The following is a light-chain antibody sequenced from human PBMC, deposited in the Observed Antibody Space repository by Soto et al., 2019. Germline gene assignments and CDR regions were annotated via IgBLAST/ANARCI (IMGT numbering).Light chain of an antibody. CDR1: QTVSTTY. V-gene: IGKV3-20*01. Sequence: MTQSPATLSVSPGEGATLSCRASQTVSTTYLAWYQQKPGQAPRLLIYGASYRAAGIPDRFSGSGSGTDFTLTISRLEPEDFALYYCQQYGSSPWTFGQGTKVDIK. CDR2: GAS. J-gene: IGKJ1*01. CDR3: QQYGSSPWT.